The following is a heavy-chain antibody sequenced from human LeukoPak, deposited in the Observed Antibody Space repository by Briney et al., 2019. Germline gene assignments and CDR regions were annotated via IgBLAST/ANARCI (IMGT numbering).Heavy chain of an antibody. CDR3: AKDHTIVGGTSFDY. J-gene: IGHJ4*02. V-gene: IGHV3-30*18. CDR2: ISYDGSSE. CDR1: EFTFNTYG. D-gene: IGHD1-26*01. Sequence: GGSLRLSCAASEFTFNTYGMHWVRQAPGKGLEWVAVISYDGSSEYYADSVKGRFTISGDNPKNTLYLQMNSLRAEDTAVYYCAKDHTIVGGTSFDYWGQGTLVTVSS.